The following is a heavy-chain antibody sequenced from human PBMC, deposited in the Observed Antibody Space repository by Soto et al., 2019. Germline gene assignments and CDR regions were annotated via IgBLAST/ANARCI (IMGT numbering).Heavy chain of an antibody. D-gene: IGHD5-18*01. CDR2: ISGSGRST. Sequence: GGSLRLSCTASGFTFSNYAMSWVRQAPGKGLEWVSFISGSGRSTYYADSVKGRFTISRDNSKNTLSLQMNSLRAEDTAVYYCAKESNTAMVSCFDYWGRGTLVTVSS. CDR1: GFTFSNYA. J-gene: IGHJ4*02. V-gene: IGHV3-23*01. CDR3: AKESNTAMVSCFDY.